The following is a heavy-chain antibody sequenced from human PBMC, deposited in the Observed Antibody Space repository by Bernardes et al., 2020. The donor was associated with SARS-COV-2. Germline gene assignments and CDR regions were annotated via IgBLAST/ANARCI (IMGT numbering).Heavy chain of an antibody. CDR1: TFTFSTYG. CDR2: ISYDGSNI. Sequence: GGSLRLSRAASTFTFSTYGMHWVRQAPGKGLEWVATISYDGSNIWYGDSVKGRFTISRDNSKSTVYLQMNSLRGGDTAVYHCAKGRGIYGDYVPFDYWGQGTLVSVSS. J-gene: IGHJ4*02. V-gene: IGHV3-30*18. CDR3: AKGRGIYGDYVPFDY. D-gene: IGHD4-17*01.